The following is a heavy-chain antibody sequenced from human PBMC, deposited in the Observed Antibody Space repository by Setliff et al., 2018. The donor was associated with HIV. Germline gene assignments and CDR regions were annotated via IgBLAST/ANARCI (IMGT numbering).Heavy chain of an antibody. J-gene: IGHJ4*02. CDR1: GGSFSGYY. Sequence: SETLSLTCAVYGGSFSGYYWSWIRQPPGKGLEWIGYIYYSGSTNYNPSLKSRVTISVDTSKNQFSLKLSSVTAADTAVYYCAKGPVTDSEVYFDYWGQGTLVTVSS. D-gene: IGHD4-4*01. CDR2: IYYSGST. CDR3: AKGPVTDSEVYFDY. V-gene: IGHV4-59*01.